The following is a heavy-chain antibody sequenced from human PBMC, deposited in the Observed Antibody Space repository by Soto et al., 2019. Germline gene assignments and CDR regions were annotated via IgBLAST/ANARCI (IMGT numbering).Heavy chain of an antibody. J-gene: IGHJ4*02. Sequence: GGSLRLSCAASGFTFSSYGMHWVRQAPGKGLEWVAVISYDGSNKYYADSVKGRFTISRDNSKNTLYLQMNSLRAEDTAVYYCAKDGRGELFSQPYDYWGQGTLVTVSS. CDR3: AKDGRGELFSQPYDY. CDR1: GFTFSSYG. V-gene: IGHV3-30*18. CDR2: ISYDGSNK. D-gene: IGHD3-10*01.